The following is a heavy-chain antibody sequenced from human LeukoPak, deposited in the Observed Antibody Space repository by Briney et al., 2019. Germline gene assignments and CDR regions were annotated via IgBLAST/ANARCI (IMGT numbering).Heavy chain of an antibody. CDR2: ICNSGST. V-gene: IGHV4-59*01. D-gene: IGHD3-3*01. CDR3: ARGGPDFWSGYRLYGMDV. Sequence: SETLSLTCTVSGGSISSYYWSWIRQPPGKGLEWIGYICNSGSTNYNPSLKSRVTISVDTSKNQFSLKLSSVTAADTAVYYCARGGPDFWSGYRLYGMDVWGQGTTVTVS. J-gene: IGHJ6*02. CDR1: GGSISSYY.